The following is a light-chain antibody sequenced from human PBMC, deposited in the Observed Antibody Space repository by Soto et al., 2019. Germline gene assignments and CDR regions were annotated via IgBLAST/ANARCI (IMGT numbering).Light chain of an antibody. CDR2: DVT. CDR1: GSDIDDYDY. V-gene: IGLV2-14*03. Sequence: QSALTQPASVSGSPGQSITISCTGTGSDIDDYDYVSWYQQHPGEAPKLMIYDVTNRPSGVSNRFSGSRSGNTASLTISGLQAEDEAHYYCSAYAGSSILLGGVTKLTV. CDR3: SAYAGSSIL. J-gene: IGLJ2*01.